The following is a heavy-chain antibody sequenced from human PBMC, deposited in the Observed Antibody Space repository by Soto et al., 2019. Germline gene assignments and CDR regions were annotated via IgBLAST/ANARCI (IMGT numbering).Heavy chain of an antibody. V-gene: IGHV3-30*18. Sequence: QVQLVESGGGVVQPGTSLKLSCATSGFIFTSFGMHWLRQAPGKGLEWVAVISYDGIDENYADSVKGRFAISRDKSKSTVYLHMNTLRVEDTAVYYCAKDFREMATVAPEVSWAHGTLVTVSS. CDR1: GFIFTSFG. CDR2: ISYDGIDE. D-gene: IGHD4-4*01. J-gene: IGHJ5*01. CDR3: AKDFREMATVAPEVS.